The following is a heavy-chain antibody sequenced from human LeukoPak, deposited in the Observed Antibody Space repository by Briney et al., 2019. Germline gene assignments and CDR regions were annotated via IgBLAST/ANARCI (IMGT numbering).Heavy chain of an antibody. CDR2: IIPIFGTA. J-gene: IGHJ6*04. V-gene: IGHV1-69*01. CDR1: GGTFSSYA. CDR3: ASAPRIKYYYYYGMDV. Sequence: SVKVSFKASGGTFSSYAISWVRQAPGQGLEWMGGIIPIFGTANYAQKFQGRVTITADESTSTAYMELSSLRSEDTAVYYCASAPRIKYYYYYGMDVWGKGTTVTVSS.